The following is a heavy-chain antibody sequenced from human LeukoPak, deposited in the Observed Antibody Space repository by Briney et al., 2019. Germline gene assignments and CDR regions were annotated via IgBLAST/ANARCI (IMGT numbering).Heavy chain of an antibody. J-gene: IGHJ4*02. V-gene: IGHV3-11*01. CDR2: ISSSAETI. D-gene: IGHD6-19*01. Sequence: GGSLRLSCAASGFTFSDSYMSWIRQAPGKGLEWLSYISSSAETIYYADSVKGRFTISRDNAKNSLYLQINNLRAEDTAVYYCARGSRSSGWFDYWGQGTLVTVSS. CDR1: GFTFSDSY. CDR3: ARGSRSSGWFDY.